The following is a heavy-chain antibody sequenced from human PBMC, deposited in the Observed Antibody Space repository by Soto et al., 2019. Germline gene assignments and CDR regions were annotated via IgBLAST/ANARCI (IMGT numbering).Heavy chain of an antibody. CDR2: IYYSGST. CDR1: GGSISSGGYY. D-gene: IGHD4-4*01. CDR3: ARDKGLTTPSYYYGMDV. Sequence: QVQLQESGPGLVKPSQTLSLTCTVSGGSISSGGYYWSWIRQHPGKGLEWIGYIYYSGSTYYNPSLKSRVTISVDTSKNQFSLKLSSVTAADTAVYYCARDKGLTTPSYYYGMDVWGQGTTVTVSS. V-gene: IGHV4-31*03. J-gene: IGHJ6*02.